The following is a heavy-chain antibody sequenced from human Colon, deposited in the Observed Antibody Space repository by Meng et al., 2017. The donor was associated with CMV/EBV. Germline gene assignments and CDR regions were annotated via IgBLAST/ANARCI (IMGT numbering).Heavy chain of an antibody. CDR3: ARMALHWYFDL. V-gene: IGHV4-39*07. J-gene: IGHJ2*01. Sequence: QVHLQEPAPVLWKPLETLSLTCTVSGDSISGRSYYWGWIRQPPGKGLEWIASIYYTGNDYHNPSLKSRVTISIDTSNNQFSLRLTSVTAADTAVYYCARMALHWYFDLWGRGTLVTVSS. CDR1: GDSISGRSYY. D-gene: IGHD5-24*01. CDR2: IYYTGND.